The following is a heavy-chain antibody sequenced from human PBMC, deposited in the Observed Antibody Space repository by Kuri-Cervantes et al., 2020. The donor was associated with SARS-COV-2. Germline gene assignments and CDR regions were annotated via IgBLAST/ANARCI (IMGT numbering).Heavy chain of an antibody. CDR2: IYYSGST. CDR1: GGSISSSSYY. V-gene: IGHV4-39*01. D-gene: IGHD3-10*01. Sequence: SETLSLTCTVSGGSISSSSYYWGWIRQPPGKGLEWIGSIYYSGSTYYNPSLKSRVTISVDTSKSQFSLKLSSVTAADTAVYYCASPSDITMVRGVIITGDFDIWGQGTMVTVSS. CDR3: ASPSDITMVRGVIITGDFDI. J-gene: IGHJ3*02.